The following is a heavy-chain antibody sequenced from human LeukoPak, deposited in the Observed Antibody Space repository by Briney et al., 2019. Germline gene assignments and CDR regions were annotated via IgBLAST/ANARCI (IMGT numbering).Heavy chain of an antibody. CDR1: GFTFSSTW. CDR3: VTGLGRTDHDY. CDR2: IKRNIDGGTT. J-gene: IGHJ4*02. V-gene: IGHV3-15*01. Sequence: GGSLRLSCAASGFTFSSTWMSWVRQAPGKGLEWVGRIKRNIDGGTTDYAAPVNGRFTISRDDSKNTLYLQMNSLKTEDTAVYYSVTGLGRTDHDYWGQGTLVTVSS. D-gene: IGHD1/OR15-1a*01.